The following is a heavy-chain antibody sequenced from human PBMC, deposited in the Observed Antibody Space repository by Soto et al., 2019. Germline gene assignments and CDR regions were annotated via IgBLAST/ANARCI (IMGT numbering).Heavy chain of an antibody. CDR3: AISVFSFSSTSSYSSYCYYMDV. D-gene: IGHD2-2*01. V-gene: IGHV1-8*01. CDR1: GYTFTSYD. Sequence: ASVKVSCKASGYTFTSYDINWVRQATGQGLEWMGWMNPNSGNTGYAQKFQGRVTMTRNTSISTAYMELSSLRSEDTAVYYCAISVFSFSSTSSYSSYCYYMDVWGKGTTVTFP. CDR2: MNPNSGNT. J-gene: IGHJ6*03.